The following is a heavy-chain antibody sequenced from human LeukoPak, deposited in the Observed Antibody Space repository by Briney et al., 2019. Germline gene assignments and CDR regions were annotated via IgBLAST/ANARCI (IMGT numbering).Heavy chain of an antibody. V-gene: IGHV4-39*07. D-gene: IGHD2-8*01. CDR1: GGSISSSSYY. Sequence: KPSETLSLTCTVSGGSISSSSYYWAWIRQPPGKGLEWIGSIYYSGSTYYNPSLKSRVTISVDTSKNQFSLKLSSVTAADTAVYYCARVRMTPTLMDYWGQGTLVTVSS. CDR3: ARVRMTPTLMDY. J-gene: IGHJ4*02. CDR2: IYYSGST.